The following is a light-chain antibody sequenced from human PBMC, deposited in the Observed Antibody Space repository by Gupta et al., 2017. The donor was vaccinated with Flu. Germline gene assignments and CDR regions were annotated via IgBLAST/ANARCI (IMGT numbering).Light chain of an antibody. CDR2: DVT. J-gene: IGLJ1*01. Sequence: QSALTQPASVSGSPGQSITISCSGTSSDVGRSDSVSWYQQHPDKAPKPIIVDVTNRPSGVSSRFSGSKSGNKASRHISGLQAEDEADDYCSSYTSGSTMCVFGTGTKLTGL. CDR1: SSDVGRSDS. CDR3: SSYTSGSTMCV. V-gene: IGLV2-14*01.